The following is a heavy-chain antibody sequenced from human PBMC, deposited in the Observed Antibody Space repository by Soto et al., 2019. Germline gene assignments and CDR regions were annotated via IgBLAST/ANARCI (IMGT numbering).Heavy chain of an antibody. Sequence: SETLSLTCTVSGDSISSGDYYWSWIRQPPGKGLEWIGCIYYSWNTYYNPSLKSRFSISVDTPKNQFSLKLSSVTAADTAVYYCAKNWNWGSLVHWGQGTLVTVSS. CDR2: IYYSWNT. J-gene: IGHJ4*02. V-gene: IGHV4-30-4*01. D-gene: IGHD7-27*01. CDR1: GDSISSGDYY. CDR3: AKNWNWGSLVH.